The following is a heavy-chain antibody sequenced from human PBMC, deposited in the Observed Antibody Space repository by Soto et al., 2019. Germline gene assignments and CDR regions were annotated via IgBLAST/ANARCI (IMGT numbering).Heavy chain of an antibody. J-gene: IGHJ4*02. CDR3: ARQGLGVRGVIPPGGFDY. Sequence: QLQLQESGPGLVKPSETLSLTCTVSGGSISSSSYYWGWIRQPPGKGLEWIGSIYYSGSTYYNPSLKSRVTISVDTSKNQFSLKLSSVTAADTAVYYCARQGLGVRGVIPPGGFDYWGQGTLVTVSS. CDR2: IYYSGST. CDR1: GGSISSSSYY. D-gene: IGHD3-10*01. V-gene: IGHV4-39*01.